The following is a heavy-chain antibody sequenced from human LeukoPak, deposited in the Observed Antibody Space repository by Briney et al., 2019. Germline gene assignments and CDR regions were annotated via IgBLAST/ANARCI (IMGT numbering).Heavy chain of an antibody. J-gene: IGHJ4*02. CDR1: GYTFNNYG. V-gene: IGHV1-18*01. Sequence: ASVKVSCKASGYTFNNYGINWVRQAPGQGLEWMGWISAYNGHTNYAQNIQGRVTLTTDSSTSTAYMELRSLRSDDTAVYYCARALGYCTSTICYPTDYWGQGTLVTVSS. D-gene: IGHD2-2*01. CDR2: ISAYNGHT. CDR3: ARALGYCTSTICYPTDY.